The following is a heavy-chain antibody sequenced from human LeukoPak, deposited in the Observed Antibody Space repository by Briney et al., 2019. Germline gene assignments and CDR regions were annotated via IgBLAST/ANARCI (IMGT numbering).Heavy chain of an antibody. D-gene: IGHD3-22*01. CDR2: ISAYNGNT. Sequence: ASVKVSCKASGYTFTSYGISWVRQAPGQGLEWMGWISAYNGNTNYVQKLQGRVTMTRDTSTSTVYMELSSLRSEDTAVYYCARYYYDSSGYHYYFDYWGQGTLVTVSS. J-gene: IGHJ4*02. CDR1: GYTFTSYG. V-gene: IGHV1-18*01. CDR3: ARYYYDSSGYHYYFDY.